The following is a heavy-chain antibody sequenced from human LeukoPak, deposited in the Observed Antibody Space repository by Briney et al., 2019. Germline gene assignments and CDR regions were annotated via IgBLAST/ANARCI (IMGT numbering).Heavy chain of an antibody. V-gene: IGHV1-8*01. J-gene: IGHJ5*02. Sequence: ASVRVACKASGYTFTSYDINWVRQATGQGLEWMGWMNPNSGNTGYAQKFQGRVTTTRNNSIRTAYMELSSLRSEDTAVYYCARGGYCSSTSCYQNWFDPWGQGTLVPVSS. CDR1: GYTFTSYD. CDR2: MNPNSGNT. CDR3: ARGGYCSSTSCYQNWFDP. D-gene: IGHD2-2*01.